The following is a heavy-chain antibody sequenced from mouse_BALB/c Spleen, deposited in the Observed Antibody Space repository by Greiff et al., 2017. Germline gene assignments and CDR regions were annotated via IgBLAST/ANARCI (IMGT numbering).Heavy chain of an antibody. CDR2: ISSGGST. J-gene: IGHJ2*01. CDR1: GFTFSSYA. D-gene: IGHD1-2*01. Sequence: DVKLVESGGGLVKPGGSLKLSCAASGFTFSSYAMSWVRQTPEKRLEWVASISSGGSTYYPDSVKGRFTISRDNARNILYLQMSSLRSEDTAMYYCARVGLRLALDYWGQGTTLTVSS. V-gene: IGHV5-6-5*01. CDR3: ARVGLRLALDY.